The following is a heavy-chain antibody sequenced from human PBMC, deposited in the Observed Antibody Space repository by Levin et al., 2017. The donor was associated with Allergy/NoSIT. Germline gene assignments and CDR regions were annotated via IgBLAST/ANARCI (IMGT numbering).Heavy chain of an antibody. D-gene: IGHD2-2*01. CDR1: GYTFTGYY. CDR2: IDPFSGDT. Sequence: ASVKVSCKASGYTFTGYYVHWVRQAPGQGLEWMGWIDPFSGDTNYAQKFQGKVTMTRDTMNTAYLELSRLRSDDTAVYYCARFPPTYQLQENPPKDFYYGLDVWGQGTTVIVSS. J-gene: IGHJ6*02. CDR3: ARFPPTYQLQENPPKDFYYGLDV. V-gene: IGHV1-2*02.